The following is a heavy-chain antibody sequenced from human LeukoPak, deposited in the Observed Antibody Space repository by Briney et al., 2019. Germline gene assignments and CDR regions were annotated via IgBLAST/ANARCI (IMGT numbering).Heavy chain of an antibody. J-gene: IGHJ4*02. CDR1: GGTFSSYA. CDR3: ARADYGGNSYFDY. D-gene: IGHD4-23*01. V-gene: IGHV1-69*06. CDR2: IIPIFGTA. Sequence: SVKVSCKASGGTFSSYAISWVRQAPGQGLEWMGGIIPIFGTANYAQKFQGRVTITADKSTSTAYMELSSLRSEDTAVYYCARADYGGNSYFDYWGQGTLVTVSS.